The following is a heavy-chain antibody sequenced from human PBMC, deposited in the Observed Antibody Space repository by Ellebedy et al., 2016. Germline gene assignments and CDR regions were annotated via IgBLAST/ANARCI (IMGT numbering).Heavy chain of an antibody. V-gene: IGHV1-69*10. CDR3: ARITAIYSSTWFYGMDV. D-gene: IGHD6-6*01. CDR1: GGTFSSYG. J-gene: IGHJ6*02. Sequence: SVKVSCKASGGTFSSYGFSWVRQAPGQGLEWIGGITPVLDKAKYAQNFQGRVTLSADESTSTAYMDLSSLRSEDTAVYYCARITAIYSSTWFYGMDVWGQGTAVIVSS. CDR2: ITPVLDKA.